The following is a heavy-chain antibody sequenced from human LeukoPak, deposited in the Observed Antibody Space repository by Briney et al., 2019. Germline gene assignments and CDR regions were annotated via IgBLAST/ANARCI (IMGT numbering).Heavy chain of an antibody. J-gene: IGHJ4*02. D-gene: IGHD2-2*01. Sequence: ASVKVSCKASGYTFTDYYMHWVRQAPGQGLEWMGWINPNSGGTNYAQKFQGRVTMTRDTSISTVYMELSSLRSEDTAVYYCARGRGYCSSTSCYAGEWDYWGQGTLVTVSS. CDR3: ARGRGYCSSTSCYAGEWDY. CDR2: INPNSGGT. V-gene: IGHV1-2*02. CDR1: GYTFTDYY.